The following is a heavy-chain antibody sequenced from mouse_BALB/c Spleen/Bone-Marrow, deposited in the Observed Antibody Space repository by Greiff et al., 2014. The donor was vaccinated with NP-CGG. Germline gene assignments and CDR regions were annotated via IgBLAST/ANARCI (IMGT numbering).Heavy chain of an antibody. CDR3: AREGSTMITTEAWFAY. V-gene: IGHV1-14*01. CDR2: IYPYNDGT. CDR1: GYTFTSYV. Sequence: VPLKQSGPELVKPGASVKMSCKASGYTFTSYVMHWVKQKPGQGLEWIGYIYPYNDGTKYNEKFKGKATLTSDKSSSTAYMELSSLTSEDSAVYYCAREGSTMITTEAWFAYWGQGTLVTVSA. J-gene: IGHJ3*01. D-gene: IGHD2-4*01.